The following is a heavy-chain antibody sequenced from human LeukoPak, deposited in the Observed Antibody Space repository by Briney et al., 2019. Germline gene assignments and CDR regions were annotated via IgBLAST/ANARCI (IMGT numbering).Heavy chain of an antibody. D-gene: IGHD2-15*01. V-gene: IGHV1-69*13. Sequence: ASVKVSCKAPGGTFSSYAISWVRQAPGQGLEWMGGIIPIFGTANYAQKFQGRVTITADESTSTAYMELSSLRSEDTAVYYCARSRYCSGGSCYSDAFDIWGQGTMVTVSS. CDR3: ARSRYCSGGSCYSDAFDI. J-gene: IGHJ3*02. CDR2: IIPIFGTA. CDR1: GGTFSSYA.